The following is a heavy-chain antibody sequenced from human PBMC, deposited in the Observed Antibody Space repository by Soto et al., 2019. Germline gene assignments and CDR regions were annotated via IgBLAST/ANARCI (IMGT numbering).Heavy chain of an antibody. CDR3: AREYYYYYMDV. Sequence: EASVKVSCKASGYTFSNFVMNWVRQAPGQRLEWMGWINCGNGKTEYSQRFQGRVTITSETSATTAYMELSSLKSEDTAVYYCAREYYYYYMDVWGKGTTVTVSS. V-gene: IGHV1-3*01. J-gene: IGHJ6*03. CDR1: GYTFSNFV. CDR2: INCGNGKT.